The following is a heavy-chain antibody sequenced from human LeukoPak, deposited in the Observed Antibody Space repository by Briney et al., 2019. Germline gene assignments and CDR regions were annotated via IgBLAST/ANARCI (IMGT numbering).Heavy chain of an antibody. Sequence: GESLKISCEGSGYNFATYWIGWVRQMPGRGLEWMGIIYPGDSDTRYSPSFQGQVTISADKSISTAYLQWSSLKVSDTAMYYCARQALGSSSWHVHFDYWGQGTLVTVSS. D-gene: IGHD6-13*01. CDR3: ARQALGSSSWHVHFDY. CDR1: GYNFATYW. J-gene: IGHJ4*02. CDR2: IYPGDSDT. V-gene: IGHV5-51*01.